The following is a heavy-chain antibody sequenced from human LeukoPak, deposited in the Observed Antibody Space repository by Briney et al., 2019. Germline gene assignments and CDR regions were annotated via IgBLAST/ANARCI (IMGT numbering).Heavy chain of an antibody. CDR3: ARGGKGGASWIQNTRNNWFDP. D-gene: IGHD5-18*01. CDR2: ISYDGSNK. V-gene: IGHV3-30*04. CDR1: GFTFSSYA. J-gene: IGHJ5*02. Sequence: GRSLRLSCAASGFTFSSYAMHWVRQAPGKGLEWVAVISYDGSNKYYADSVKGRVTISRYNSKNTLYLQMNSLRAEDTAVYYCARGGKGGASWIQNTRNNWFDPWGQGTLVTVSS.